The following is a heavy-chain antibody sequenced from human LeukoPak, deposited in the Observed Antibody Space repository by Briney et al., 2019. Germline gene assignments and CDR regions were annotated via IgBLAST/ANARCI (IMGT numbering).Heavy chain of an antibody. J-gene: IGHJ1*01. CDR1: GGSISSSSYY. CDR3: ARHRSAYGPSGAYFHH. Sequence: PSETLSLTCTVSGGSISSSSYYWGWIRQPPGKGLEWIGSMSYSGRTYYNPSLRSRVTLSVDTSKNQFSVKLSSVTAADTAVYYCARHRSAYGPSGAYFHHWGQGTLVTLSS. D-gene: IGHD3-10*01. V-gene: IGHV4-39*01. CDR2: MSYSGRT.